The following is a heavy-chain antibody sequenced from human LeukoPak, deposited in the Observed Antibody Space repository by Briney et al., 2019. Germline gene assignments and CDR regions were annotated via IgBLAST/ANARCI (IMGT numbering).Heavy chain of an antibody. CDR2: IYTSGST. J-gene: IGHJ4*02. V-gene: IGHV4-4*07. Sequence: SETLSLTCTVSGGSISSYYWSWIRQPAGKGLEWIGRIYTSGSTNYNPSLKSRVTMSVDTSKNQFSLKLSSVTAADTAVYYCARETYCGGDCYSGFDYWGQGTLVTVSS. CDR1: GGSISSYY. CDR3: ARETYCGGDCYSGFDY. D-gene: IGHD2-21*02.